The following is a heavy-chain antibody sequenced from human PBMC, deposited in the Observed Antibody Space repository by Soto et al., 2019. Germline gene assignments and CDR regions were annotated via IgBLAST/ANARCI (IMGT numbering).Heavy chain of an antibody. CDR3: ARKLGYCSGGSCYYFDY. V-gene: IGHV4-31*03. CDR2: IYYSGST. J-gene: IGHJ4*02. Sequence: QVQLQESGPGLVKPSQTLSLTCTVSGGSISSGGYYWSWIRQHPGKGLEWIGYIYYSGSTYYNPSLKSRVTISVDTSKNQFSLKLSSVTAADTAVYYCARKLGYCSGGSCYYFDYWGQGTLVTVSS. D-gene: IGHD2-15*01. CDR1: GGSISSGGYY.